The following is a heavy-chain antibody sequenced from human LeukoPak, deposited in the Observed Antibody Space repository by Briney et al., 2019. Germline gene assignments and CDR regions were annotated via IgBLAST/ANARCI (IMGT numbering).Heavy chain of an antibody. V-gene: IGHV3-9*01. Sequence: AGGSLRLSCAASGFTFDDYVMLWVREAPGKGLVWVSGISWNSGSIGYADSVKGRFTISRDNSKNTLYLQMNSLRAEDTAVYYCAKRSELEFWGQGTLVTVSS. CDR2: ISWNSGSI. J-gene: IGHJ4*02. CDR1: GFTFDDYV. CDR3: AKRSELEF. D-gene: IGHD1-1*01.